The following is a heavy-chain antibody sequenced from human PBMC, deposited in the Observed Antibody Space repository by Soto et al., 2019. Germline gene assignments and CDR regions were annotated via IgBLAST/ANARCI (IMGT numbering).Heavy chain of an antibody. CDR2: IYYSGST. V-gene: IGHV4-39*01. CDR3: ARLGYYDSSANFDY. J-gene: IGHJ4*02. D-gene: IGHD3-22*01. CDR1: GGSISSSSYY. Sequence: QLQLQESGPGLVKPSETLSLTCTVSGGSISSSSYYWGWIRQPPGKGLEWIGSIYYSGSTYYNPSLKSRVTISVDTSKNQFSLKLSSVTAADTAVYYCARLGYYDSSANFDYWGQGTLVTVSS.